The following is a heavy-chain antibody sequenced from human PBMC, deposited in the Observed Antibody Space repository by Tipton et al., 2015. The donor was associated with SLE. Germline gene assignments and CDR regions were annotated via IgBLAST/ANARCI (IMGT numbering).Heavy chain of an antibody. CDR3: ASRISYGAGTYYHAVAD. J-gene: IGHJ4*02. CDR2: IYPGDSDT. CDR1: GFSFTSYW. Sequence: QLVQSGAEVKKPGESLKISCEGSGFSFTSYWIGWVRQMPGKGLEWMGIIYPGDSDTRYSPTFQGQVTISADKSINTVYLQWTSLKASVAAMYYCASRISYGAGTYYHAVADCGQGTLVTVSS. D-gene: IGHD4/OR15-4a*01. V-gene: IGHV5-51*03.